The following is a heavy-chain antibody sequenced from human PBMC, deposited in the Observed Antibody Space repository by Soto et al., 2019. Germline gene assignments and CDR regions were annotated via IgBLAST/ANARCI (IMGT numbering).Heavy chain of an antibody. J-gene: IGHJ4*02. CDR3: ASPSGRRYNSNYGGLAGSDNYFDY. Sequence: SEILSLTCTVSGGSISSSSYYWGWIRQPPGKGLEWIGRIYYSGSTYYNPSLKSRVTISVDTSKNQFSLKLSSVTAADTAVYYCASPSGRRYNSNYGGLAGSDNYFDYWGQGTLVNVSS. CDR1: GGSISSSSYY. V-gene: IGHV4-39*01. D-gene: IGHD1-7*01. CDR2: IYYSGST.